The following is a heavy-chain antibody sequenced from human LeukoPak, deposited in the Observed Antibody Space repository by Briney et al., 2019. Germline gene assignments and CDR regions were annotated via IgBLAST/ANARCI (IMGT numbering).Heavy chain of an antibody. CDR3: GRYGGGSARWSLWWFDP. V-gene: IGHV4-59*01. Sequence: SETLSLTCTVSGGSISSYYWSWIRQPPGKGLEWIGYIYYSGSTNYNPSLKSRVNISVDTSKNQFSLKLSSVTAADTAVYYCGRYGGGSARWSLWWFDPWGQGTLVTVSS. CDR2: IYYSGST. CDR1: GGSISSYY. J-gene: IGHJ5*02. D-gene: IGHD3-10*01.